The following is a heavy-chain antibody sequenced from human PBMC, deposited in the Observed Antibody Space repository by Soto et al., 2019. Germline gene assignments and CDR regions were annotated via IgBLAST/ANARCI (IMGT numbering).Heavy chain of an antibody. V-gene: IGHV1-18*04. CDR1: GYTFITYS. J-gene: IGHJ4*02. CDR3: AREGAHSTGWYDYFDQ. Sequence: QVQLVQSGGEVKKPGASVKVSCKATGYTFITYSITWVRQAPGQGLEWMGWISTYNGNTKYVQNLQGRVTLTTDTSTSTAYLEMRSLRSDDTAIYYCAREGAHSTGWYDYFDQWGQGTLVTVSS. CDR2: ISTYNGNT. D-gene: IGHD6-13*01.